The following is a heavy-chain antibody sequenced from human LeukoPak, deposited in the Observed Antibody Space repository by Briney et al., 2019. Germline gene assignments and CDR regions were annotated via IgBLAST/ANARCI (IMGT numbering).Heavy chain of an antibody. CDR3: ARNARYNWFDP. CDR2: IHYSGST. Sequence: PSETLSLTCTVSGGPISTYYWSWIRQSPGKGLEWIGFIHYSGSTNYNPSLKSRVTISLDTSKNQFSLKLSSVTAADTAVYYCARNARYNWFDPWGQGTLVSVSS. CDR1: GGPISTYY. J-gene: IGHJ5*02. V-gene: IGHV4-59*01.